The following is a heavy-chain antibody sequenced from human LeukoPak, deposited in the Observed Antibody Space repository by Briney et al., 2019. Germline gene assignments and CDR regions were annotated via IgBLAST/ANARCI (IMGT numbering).Heavy chain of an antibody. J-gene: IGHJ4*02. CDR1: GGSISSSSYY. D-gene: IGHD2-15*01. CDR3: ARHAGYCSGGSCYSVHFDY. Sequence: SETLSLTCTVSGGSISSSSYYWGWIRQPPGKGLEWIGSIYYSGSTYYNPSLKSRVTISVDTSKNQFSLKLSSVTAADTAVYYCARHAGYCSGGSCYSVHFDYWGQGTLVTVSS. CDR2: IYYSGST. V-gene: IGHV4-39*01.